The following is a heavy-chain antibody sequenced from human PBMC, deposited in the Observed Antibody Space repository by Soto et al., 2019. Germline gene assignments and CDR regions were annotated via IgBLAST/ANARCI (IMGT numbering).Heavy chain of an antibody. D-gene: IGHD1-1*01. V-gene: IGHV4-39*01. CDR1: GGSISSSSYY. CDR3: ARLGRTTLRYYYMDV. CDR2: IYYSGST. Sequence: SETLSLTCTVSGGSISSSSYYWGWIRQPPGKGLEWIGSIYYSGSTYYNPSLKSRVTISVDTSKNRFSLKLRSVTATDTAVYYCARLGRTTLRYYYMDVWGKGTTVTV. J-gene: IGHJ6*03.